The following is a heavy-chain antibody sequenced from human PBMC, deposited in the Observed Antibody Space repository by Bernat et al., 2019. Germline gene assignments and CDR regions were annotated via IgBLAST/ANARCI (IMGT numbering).Heavy chain of an antibody. CDR2: INSDGSRT. Sequence: EVQLVESGGDLVQPGGSLRLSCAASGFTFRSYWMHWVRQVPGKGLVWVSHINSDGSRTKYADSVKGRVTISRDNAKNTLYLHMNSVRAEDTAVYYCVRGVTYAFDIWGQGTMVTVSS. D-gene: IGHD4-11*01. J-gene: IGHJ3*02. V-gene: IGHV3-74*03. CDR3: VRGVTYAFDI. CDR1: GFTFRSYW.